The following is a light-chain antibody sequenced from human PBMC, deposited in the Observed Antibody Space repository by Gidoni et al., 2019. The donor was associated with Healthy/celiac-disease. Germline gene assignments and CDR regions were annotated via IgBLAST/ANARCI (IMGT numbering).Light chain of an antibody. CDR3: GTWDSSLSAHWV. V-gene: IGLV1-51*01. Sequence: QSVLTQPPSVSAAPGQKVTISCSGRSSNIGNNYVSWYQQLPGTAPKLLIYDNNKRPSGIPDRFSGSKSGTSATLGITGLQTGDEAGYYCGTWDSSLSAHWVFGGGTKLTVL. CDR2: DNN. CDR1: SSNIGNNY. J-gene: IGLJ3*02.